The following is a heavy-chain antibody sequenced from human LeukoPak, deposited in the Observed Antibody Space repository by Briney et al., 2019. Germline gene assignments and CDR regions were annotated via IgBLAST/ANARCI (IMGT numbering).Heavy chain of an antibody. CDR1: GYTFTGYY. J-gene: IGHJ4*02. D-gene: IGHD6-13*01. V-gene: IGHV1-2*06. CDR3: ARSRFGYSSSWSIDY. Sequence: ASVKVSCKASGYTFTGYYMHWVRQAPGQGLEWMGRINPNSGGTNYAQKFQGRVTMTRDTSISTAYMELSRLRSDDTAVYYCARSRFGYSSSWSIDYWGQGTLVTVSS. CDR2: INPNSGGT.